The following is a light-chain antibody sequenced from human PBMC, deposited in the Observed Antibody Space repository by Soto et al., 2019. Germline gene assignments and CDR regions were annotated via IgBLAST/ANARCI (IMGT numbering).Light chain of an antibody. Sequence: QSVLTQPPSVSAASGQKVTISCSGSSSNIGNNYVSWYQHLPGTAPKLLIYDNNKRPSGIPDRFSGSKSGTSATLGITGLQTGDEADYYCATWDSSLSAGVFGGGTKLTVL. J-gene: IGLJ2*01. CDR3: ATWDSSLSAGV. CDR1: SSNIGNNY. V-gene: IGLV1-51*01. CDR2: DNN.